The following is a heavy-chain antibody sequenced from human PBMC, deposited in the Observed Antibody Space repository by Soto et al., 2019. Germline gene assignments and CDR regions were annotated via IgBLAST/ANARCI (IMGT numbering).Heavy chain of an antibody. CDR1: GFSISTYS. Sequence: DVQLVESGGGLVQPGGSLRLSCVDSGFSISTYSMNWVRQPPGKGLEWISYISSRSNIIYYADSVKGPFTISRDNAKNSLFLQMNNLRDEDTAVYYCARPYSNRWSIYYGMDVWGQGTTVTVSS. CDR2: ISSRSNII. D-gene: IGHD6-13*01. J-gene: IGHJ6*02. CDR3: ARPYSNRWSIYYGMDV. V-gene: IGHV3-48*02.